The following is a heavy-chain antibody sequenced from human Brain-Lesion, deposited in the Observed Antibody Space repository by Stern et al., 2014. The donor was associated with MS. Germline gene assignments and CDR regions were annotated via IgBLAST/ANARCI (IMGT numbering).Heavy chain of an antibody. V-gene: IGHV1-2*02. CDR3: ARDQRGITIFGVVTDYYYPGMDV. CDR2: INPNTGGT. J-gene: IGHJ6*02. CDR1: GYIFTGYY. Sequence: VQLVQSGAEVKKPGASVKVSCKTSGYIFTGYYIHWVRQAPGQGLEWMAWINPNTGGTKYAQKFQGRVTMSRDTSISTAYVELSSLTSDDTAVYYCARDQRGITIFGVVTDYYYPGMDVWGQGTTVTVSS. D-gene: IGHD3-3*01.